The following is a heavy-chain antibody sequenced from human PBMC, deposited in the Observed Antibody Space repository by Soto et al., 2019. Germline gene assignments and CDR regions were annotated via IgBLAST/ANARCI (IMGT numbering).Heavy chain of an antibody. CDR2: ISSKWVCT. CDR1: GFTLSGYA. D-gene: IGHD6-6*01. CDR3: ARRARPDFYYMDV. Sequence: GGSLRLSRAASGFTLSGYAMDWVRQAPGKGLEYVSGISSKWVCTYYANSVQGRFTISRDNSKNTVYLQMGSLRPEVMAVYYCARRARPDFYYMDVWGKGTTVTSP. V-gene: IGHV3-64*01. J-gene: IGHJ6*03.